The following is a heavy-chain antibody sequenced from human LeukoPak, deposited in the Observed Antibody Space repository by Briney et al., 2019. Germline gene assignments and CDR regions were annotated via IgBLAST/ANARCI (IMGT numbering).Heavy chain of an antibody. V-gene: IGHV4-59*01. Sequence: SETLSLTCTVSGGSISGYYWSWSRQPPGKGVEWIGNLYYMRGAWYKSSLKSRVATPVDTSRNEFSLKLSSVTAADTAVYYCARHLSAMATLGYYFDYWGQGTLVTVSS. CDR1: GGSISGYY. D-gene: IGHD5-18*01. CDR3: ARHLSAMATLGYYFDY. CDR2: LYYMRGA. J-gene: IGHJ4*02.